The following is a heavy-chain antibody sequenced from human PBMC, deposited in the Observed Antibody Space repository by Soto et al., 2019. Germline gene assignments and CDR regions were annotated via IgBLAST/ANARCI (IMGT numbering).Heavy chain of an antibody. CDR1: GGSISSYY. V-gene: IGHV4-59*01. CDR2: IYYSGST. CDR3: ASSLWFGELLI. Sequence: PSETLSLTCTVSGGSISSYYWSWIRQPPGKGLEWIGYIYYSGSTNYNPSLKSRVTISVDTSKNQFSLKLSSVTAADTAVYYCASSLWFGELLIWGQGTLVTVSS. J-gene: IGHJ4*02. D-gene: IGHD3-10*01.